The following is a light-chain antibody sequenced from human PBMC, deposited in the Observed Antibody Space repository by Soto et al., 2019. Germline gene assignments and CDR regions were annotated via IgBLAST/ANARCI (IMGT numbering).Light chain of an antibody. CDR1: QSVSNY. CDR3: KQRSNWLT. V-gene: IGKV3-11*01. Sequence: EIVLTQSPATLSLSPGERATLSCRASQSVSNYVAWYQQKPGQAPRLLIYDASNRAIGIPARFSGSRSGTDFTLTISSLEPEDFAVYSCKQRSNWLTFGSGTKVDIK. CDR2: DAS. J-gene: IGKJ3*01.